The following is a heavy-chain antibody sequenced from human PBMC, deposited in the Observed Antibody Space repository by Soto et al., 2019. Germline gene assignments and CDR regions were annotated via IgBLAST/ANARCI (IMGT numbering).Heavy chain of an antibody. V-gene: IGHV1-69*06. CDR2: IIPNYEAA. CDR3: ARYWNAGTLYGAFDI. J-gene: IGHJ3*02. CDR1: GGSFNNYV. D-gene: IGHD4-17*01. Sequence: QVQLVQSGAEVRKPGSSVKVSCEASGGSFNNYVISWLRQATGQGLEWMGGIIPNYEAANYAQKFRGRLTITADKATNTAYMELNSLRPEDTATYYCARYWNAGTLYGAFDIWGQGTTVIVS.